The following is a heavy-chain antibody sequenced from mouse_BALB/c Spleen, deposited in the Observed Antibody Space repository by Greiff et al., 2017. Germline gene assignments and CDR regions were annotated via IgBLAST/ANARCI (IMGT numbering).Heavy chain of an antibody. CDR3: ARRTTDGPFAY. CDR2: ILPGSGST. J-gene: IGHJ3*01. V-gene: IGHV1-9*01. Sequence: VQLQQSGAELMKPGASVKISCKATGYTFSSYWIEWVKQRPGHGLEWIGEILPGSGSTNYNEKFKGKATFTADTSSNTAYMQLSSLTSEDSAVYYCARRTTDGPFAYWGQGTLVTVSA. D-gene: IGHD2-13*01. CDR1: GYTFSSYW.